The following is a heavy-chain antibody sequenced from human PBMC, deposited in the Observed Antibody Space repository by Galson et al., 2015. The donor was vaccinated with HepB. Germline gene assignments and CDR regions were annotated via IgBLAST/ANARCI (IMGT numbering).Heavy chain of an antibody. D-gene: IGHD6-13*01. CDR3: AKWLDSSSWYNDAFDI. V-gene: IGHV3-30*02. CDR1: GFTFSSYG. J-gene: IGHJ3*02. Sequence: SLRLSCAASGFTFSSYGMHWVRQAPGKGLEWVAFIRYDGSNKYYADSVKGRFTISRDNSKNTLYLQMNSLRAEDTAVYYCAKWLDSSSWYNDAFDIWGQGTMVTVSS. CDR2: IRYDGSNK.